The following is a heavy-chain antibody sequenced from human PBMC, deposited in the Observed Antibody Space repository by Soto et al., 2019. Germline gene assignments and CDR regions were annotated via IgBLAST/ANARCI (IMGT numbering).Heavy chain of an antibody. J-gene: IGHJ4*01. D-gene: IGHD6-19*01. CDR1: SFRFRAYG. CDR3: VKGGYKTGWPPFDH. Sequence: QVKLVEFGGAVVQSGRSLRLSCTASSFRFRAYGMHWVRQAPGKGLEWVALISDDGKTQFCTESVEGRFTISRDNSRNTLYLQMNRLRPEDTAVYYCVKGGYKTGWPPFDHWGHGTRVTVSS. V-gene: IGHV3-30*18. CDR2: ISDDGKTQ.